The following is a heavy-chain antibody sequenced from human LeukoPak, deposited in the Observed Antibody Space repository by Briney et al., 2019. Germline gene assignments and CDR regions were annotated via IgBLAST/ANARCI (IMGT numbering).Heavy chain of an antibody. CDR2: IRHDGSNK. V-gene: IGHV3-30*02. Sequence: GGSLRLSRAASGFIFSNYGMHWVRQAPGQGLEWLTFIRHDGSNKYDADSVKGRFTISRDNSKNTLYLQMNSLRIEDTAVYYCAKAEGITFGGAFASWGQGVLVTVSS. CDR3: AKAEGITFGGAFAS. J-gene: IGHJ5*01. CDR1: GFIFSNYG. D-gene: IGHD3-16*01.